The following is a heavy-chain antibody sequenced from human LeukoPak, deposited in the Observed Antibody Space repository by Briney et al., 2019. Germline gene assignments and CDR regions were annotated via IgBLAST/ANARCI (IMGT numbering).Heavy chain of an antibody. V-gene: IGHV4-38-2*02. Sequence: SETLSLTCTVSGYSISSGYYWGWIRQPPGKGLEWIGNIFYSGSTYYSPSLKSRVTISLDTSRNQFSLKLNSVTAADTAVYYCAKSNGYGLIDIWGQGTMATVSS. CDR1: GYSISSGYY. CDR3: AKSNGYGLIDI. CDR2: IFYSGST. D-gene: IGHD3-22*01. J-gene: IGHJ3*02.